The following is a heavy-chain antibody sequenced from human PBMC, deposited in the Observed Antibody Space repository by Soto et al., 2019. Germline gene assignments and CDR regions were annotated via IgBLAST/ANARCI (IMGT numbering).Heavy chain of an antibody. CDR2: SIPIFGTA. CDR1: GGTFSSYA. Sequence: QVQLVQSGAEVKKPGSSVKVSCKASGGTFSSYAISWVRQAPGQGLEWMGGSIPIFGTANYAQKFQDGFTITADEFTRTAYMELSSLRSEDTAVEYCATHPRATITYYYGMDVWGQGTTVTVSS. V-gene: IGHV1-69*12. D-gene: IGHD5-12*01. J-gene: IGHJ6*02. CDR3: ATHPRATITYYYGMDV.